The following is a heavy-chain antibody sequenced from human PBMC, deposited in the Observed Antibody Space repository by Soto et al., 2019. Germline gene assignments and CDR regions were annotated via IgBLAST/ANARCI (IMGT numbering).Heavy chain of an antibody. CDR2: ISGSGGST. J-gene: IGHJ4*02. Sequence: GGSLRLSCAASGFTFSSYGMSWVRQAPGKGLEWVSAISGSGGSTYYADSVKGRFTISRDNSKNTLYLQMNSLRAGDTAVYYCAKALPYPDGLSDLYYLDYWGQGTLVTVSS. CDR1: GFTFSSYG. D-gene: IGHD2-8*01. V-gene: IGHV3-23*01. CDR3: AKALPYPDGLSDLYYLDY.